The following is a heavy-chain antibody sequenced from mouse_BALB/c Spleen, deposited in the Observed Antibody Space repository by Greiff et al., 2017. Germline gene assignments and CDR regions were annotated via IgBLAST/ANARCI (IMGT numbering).Heavy chain of an antibody. Sequence: EVQLQESGPELVKPGASVKISCKASGYTFTDYNMHWVKQSHGKSLEWIGYIYPYNGGTGYNQKFKSKATLTVDNSSSTAYMELRSLTSEDSAVYYCASPHYYGYFDYWGQGTTLTVSS. J-gene: IGHJ2*01. D-gene: IGHD1-2*01. CDR1: GYTFTDYN. CDR2: IYPYNGGT. V-gene: IGHV1S29*02. CDR3: ASPHYYGYFDY.